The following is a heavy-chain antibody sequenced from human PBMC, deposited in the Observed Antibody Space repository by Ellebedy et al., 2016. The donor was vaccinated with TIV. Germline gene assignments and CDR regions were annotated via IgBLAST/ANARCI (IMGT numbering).Heavy chain of an antibody. D-gene: IGHD3-22*01. V-gene: IGHV1-46*01. CDR2: INPSGGST. Sequence: AASVTVSCKASGYTFTSYYMHWARQAPGQGLEWMGIINPSGGSTSYAQKFQGRVTMTRDTSTSTVYMELSSLRSEDTAVYYCASIYDSSGYSHYYGMDVWGQGTTVTVSS. J-gene: IGHJ6*02. CDR1: GYTFTSYY. CDR3: ASIYDSSGYSHYYGMDV.